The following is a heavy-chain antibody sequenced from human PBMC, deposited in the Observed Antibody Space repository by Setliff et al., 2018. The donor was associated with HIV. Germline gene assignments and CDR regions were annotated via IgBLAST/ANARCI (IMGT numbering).Heavy chain of an antibody. CDR3: TKNLYSSRWSPLDY. CDR1: GFSFGNHW. Sequence: GGSLRLSCGASGFSFGNHWMYWVRQAPGKGLEWVAFIRSDESDKHYADSVKGRFTISRDNSKNTLYLQMDSLRAEDTAVYYCTKNLYSSRWSPLDYWGQGTLVTVSS. J-gene: IGHJ4*02. D-gene: IGHD6-13*01. CDR2: IRSDESDK. V-gene: IGHV3-30*02.